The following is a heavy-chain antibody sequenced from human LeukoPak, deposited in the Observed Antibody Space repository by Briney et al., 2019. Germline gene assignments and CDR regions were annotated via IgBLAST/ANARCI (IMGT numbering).Heavy chain of an antibody. V-gene: IGHV1-8*01. Sequence: ASVKVSCKASGYTFSSYDINWVRQATGQGLEWMGWMNPNSGNTDYAQRFQGRVTMTRNTSISTAYMELSSLRSEDTAVYYCARGDFGDYFLDYWGQGTLVTVSS. CDR2: MNPNSGNT. CDR3: ARGDFGDYFLDY. J-gene: IGHJ4*02. CDR1: GYTFSSYD. D-gene: IGHD4-17*01.